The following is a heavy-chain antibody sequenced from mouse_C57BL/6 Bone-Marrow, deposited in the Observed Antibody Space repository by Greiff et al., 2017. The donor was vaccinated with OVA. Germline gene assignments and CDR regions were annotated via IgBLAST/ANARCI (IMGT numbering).Heavy chain of an antibody. CDR2: IYPRDGST. Sequence: VQVVESDAELVKPGASVKISCKVSGYTFTDHTIHWMKQRPEQGLEWIGYIYPRDGSTKYNEKFKGKATLTADKSSSTAYMQLNSLTSEDSAVYFCARRDWDEGAWFAYWGQGTLVTVSA. CDR1: GYTFTDHT. V-gene: IGHV1-78*01. D-gene: IGHD4-1*01. J-gene: IGHJ3*01. CDR3: ARRDWDEGAWFAY.